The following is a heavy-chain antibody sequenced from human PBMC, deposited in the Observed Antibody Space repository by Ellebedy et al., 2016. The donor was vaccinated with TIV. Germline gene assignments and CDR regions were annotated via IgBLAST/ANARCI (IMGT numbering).Heavy chain of an antibody. J-gene: IGHJ4*02. D-gene: IGHD6-19*01. CDR1: GFSFSDFY. CDR3: ARVRGWVPGGGYFDS. V-gene: IGHV3-11*06. CDR2: ISGSSGYT. Sequence: PGGSLRLSCAASGFSFSDFYIVWIRQAPGKGLEWVSYISGSSGYTNYADPVKDRFTISRDNAKKSLILQMNSLRADDTAVYYCARVRGWVPGGGYFDSWGQGTLVTVSS.